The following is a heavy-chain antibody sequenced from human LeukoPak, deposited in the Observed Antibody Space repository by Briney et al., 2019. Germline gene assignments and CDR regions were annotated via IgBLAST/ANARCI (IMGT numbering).Heavy chain of an antibody. CDR1: GFTFSSYA. Sequence: GGSLRLSCATSGFTFSSYAMHWVRQAPGKGLEWVAVISYDGSNKYYADSVKGRFTIYRDNSKNTLYLQMNSLRAEDTAVYYCARSGIAARPLDYWGQGTLVTVSS. CDR3: ARSGIAARPLDY. D-gene: IGHD6-6*01. V-gene: IGHV3-30-3*01. CDR2: ISYDGSNK. J-gene: IGHJ4*02.